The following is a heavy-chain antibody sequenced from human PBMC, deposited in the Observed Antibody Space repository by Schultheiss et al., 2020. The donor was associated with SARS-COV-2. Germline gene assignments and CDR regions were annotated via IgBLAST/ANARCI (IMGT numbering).Heavy chain of an antibody. Sequence: GSLRLSCAVYGGSFSGYSWSWIRQPPGKGLEWIGEINHRGTTNYNPSLRSRVTISVDTSKNQFSLKLSSVTAADTAVYYCARGRYVAAAGYYFDSWGQGTLVTVSS. V-gene: IGHV4-34*01. CDR1: GGSFSGYS. D-gene: IGHD6-13*01. J-gene: IGHJ4*02. CDR3: ARGRYVAAAGYYFDS. CDR2: INHRGTT.